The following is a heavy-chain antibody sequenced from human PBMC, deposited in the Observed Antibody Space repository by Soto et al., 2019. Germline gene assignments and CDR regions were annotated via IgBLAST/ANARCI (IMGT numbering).Heavy chain of an antibody. CDR2: IYPADSDT. CDR1: EYSFTNYW. CDR3: ARKFRPYYDFLSGYSRGAFDI. Sequence: RGEYLKISCKGSEYSFTNYWIGWVRQMPGNGLMWMGIIYPADSDTRYSPSFQGQVIISADKSISTAYLQWSSLKATDTAMYYCARKFRPYYDFLSGYSRGAFDIRGQGTMVTVSS. J-gene: IGHJ3*02. V-gene: IGHV5-51*01. D-gene: IGHD3-3*01.